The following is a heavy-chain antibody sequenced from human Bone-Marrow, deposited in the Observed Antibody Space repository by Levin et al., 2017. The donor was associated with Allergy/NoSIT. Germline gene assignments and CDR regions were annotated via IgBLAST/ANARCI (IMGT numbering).Heavy chain of an antibody. D-gene: IGHD2-21*02. Sequence: VASVKVSCAASGFIFRSYSMNWVRQAPGKGLEWVSSVSSDSNYIYYADSVKGRFTISRDNAKNSLYLQVNSLRAEDTAVYYCARDNGRGVTALLGYFDLWGRGTLVTVSS. V-gene: IGHV3-21*01. CDR1: GFIFRSYS. CDR2: VSSDSNYI. J-gene: IGHJ2*01. CDR3: ARDNGRGVTALLGYFDL.